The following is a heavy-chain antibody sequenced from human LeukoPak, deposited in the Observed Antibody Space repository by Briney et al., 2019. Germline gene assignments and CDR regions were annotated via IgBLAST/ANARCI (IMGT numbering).Heavy chain of an antibody. Sequence: SETLSLTCTVSGGSISSYYWTWIRQPPGKGLEWIGYVYYSGSTNYNPALKSRVTISVDTSKNQFSLKLSSVTAADTAVYYCARDGFRGGIQLWLSPWGQGTLVTVSS. V-gene: IGHV4-59*12. CDR3: ARDGFRGGIQLWLSP. J-gene: IGHJ5*02. CDR2: VYYSGST. CDR1: GGSISSYY. D-gene: IGHD5-18*01.